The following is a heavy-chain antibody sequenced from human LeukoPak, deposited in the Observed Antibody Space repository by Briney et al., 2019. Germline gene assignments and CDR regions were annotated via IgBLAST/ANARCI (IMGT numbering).Heavy chain of an antibody. Sequence: PGGSLRLSCAASGFTVSSNEMSWVRQAPGKGLEWVSSISGGSTYYADSRKGRFTISRDNSKNTLHLQMNSLRAEDTAVYYCAKDTVAGYFDYWGQGTLVTVSS. J-gene: IGHJ4*02. CDR1: GFTVSSNE. D-gene: IGHD6-19*01. CDR3: AKDTVAGYFDY. V-gene: IGHV3-38-3*01. CDR2: ISGGST.